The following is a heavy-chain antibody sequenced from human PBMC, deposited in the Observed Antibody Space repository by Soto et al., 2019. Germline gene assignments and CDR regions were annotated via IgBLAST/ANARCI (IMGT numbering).Heavy chain of an antibody. CDR2: IYYSGST. CDR3: SRAQSGSYCVDY. V-gene: IGHV4-59*01. CDR1: GGSISSYY. D-gene: IGHD1-26*01. Sequence: SETLSLTCTVSGGSISSYYWSWIRQPPGKGLEWIGYIYYSGSTNYNPSLKSRVTISVDTSKNQFSLKLSSVTAADTAVYYCSRAQSGSYCVDYWGQALLVTVSS. J-gene: IGHJ4*02.